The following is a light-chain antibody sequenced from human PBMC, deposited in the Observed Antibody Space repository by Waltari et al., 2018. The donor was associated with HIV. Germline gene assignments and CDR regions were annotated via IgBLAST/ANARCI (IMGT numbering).Light chain of an antibody. CDR2: DNN. Sequence: QSVLTQPPSVSAAPGQKVTISCSGRSSTIGNNSVSWYQQQPGTAPKLLIYDNNKRPSGIPDRFSGSKSGTSATLGITGLQTGDEADYYCGTWDSSLSAGVFGGGTKLTVL. CDR1: SSTIGNNS. V-gene: IGLV1-51*01. CDR3: GTWDSSLSAGV. J-gene: IGLJ3*02.